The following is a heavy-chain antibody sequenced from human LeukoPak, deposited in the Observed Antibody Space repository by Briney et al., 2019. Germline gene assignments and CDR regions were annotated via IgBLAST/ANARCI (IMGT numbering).Heavy chain of an antibody. CDR2: INPSGGKT. CDR1: GYTFTSYY. CDR3: ARDLSTARTGNPLDY. Sequence: ASVTVSCTASGYTFTSYYMHWVRQAPGQGLEWMGIINPSGGKTSYAQKFQGRVTMTRDTSTSTVYMELSSLSSEDTAVYYCARDLSTARTGNPLDYWGQGTLVTVSS. D-gene: IGHD3/OR15-3a*01. J-gene: IGHJ4*02. V-gene: IGHV1-46*01.